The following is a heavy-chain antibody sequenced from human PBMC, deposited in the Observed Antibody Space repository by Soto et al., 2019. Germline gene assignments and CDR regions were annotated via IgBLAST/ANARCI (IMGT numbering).Heavy chain of an antibody. J-gene: IGHJ5*02. CDR2: IYYSGST. CDR3: ARLLYGSGSSPGFDP. V-gene: IGHV4-39*01. D-gene: IGHD3-10*01. Sequence: QLQLQESGPGLVKPSETLSLTCTVSGGSISSSSYYWGWIRQPPGKGLEWIGSIYYSGSTYYNPSLKSRVTLSVDTSKNQFSLKLSSVTAADTAVYYCARLLYGSGSSPGFDPWGQGTLVTVSS. CDR1: GGSISSSSYY.